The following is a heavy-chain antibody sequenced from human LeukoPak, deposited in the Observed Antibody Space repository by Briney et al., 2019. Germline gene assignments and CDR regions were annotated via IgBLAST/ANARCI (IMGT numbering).Heavy chain of an antibody. V-gene: IGHV4-34*01. CDR3: ARGPRRPGDIEGYDY. Sequence: SETLSLTCTVSGGSISSYYWSWIRQPPGKGLEWIGEINHSGSTNYNPSLKSRVTISVDTSKNQFSLKLSSVTAADTAVYYCARGPRRPGDIEGYDYWGQGTLVTVSS. D-gene: IGHD2-15*01. CDR2: INHSGST. J-gene: IGHJ4*02. CDR1: GGSISSYY.